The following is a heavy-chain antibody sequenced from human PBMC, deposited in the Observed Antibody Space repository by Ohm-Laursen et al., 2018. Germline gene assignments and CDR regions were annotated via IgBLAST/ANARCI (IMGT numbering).Heavy chain of an antibody. D-gene: IGHD2-2*01. Sequence: SDTLSLTCAVYGGSISSYYWSWIRQPPGKGLEWIGYIYYSGSTNYNPSLKSRVTISVDTSKNQFSLKLSSVTAADTAVYYCARTPGVYCSSTSCYYGYGMDVWGQGTTVTVSS. J-gene: IGHJ6*02. CDR2: IYYSGST. V-gene: IGHV4-59*08. CDR1: GGSISSYY. CDR3: ARTPGVYCSSTSCYYGYGMDV.